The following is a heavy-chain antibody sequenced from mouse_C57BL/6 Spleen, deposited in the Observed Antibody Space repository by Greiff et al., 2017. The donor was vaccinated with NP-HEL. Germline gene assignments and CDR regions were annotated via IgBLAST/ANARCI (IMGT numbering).Heavy chain of an antibody. J-gene: IGHJ4*01. CDR2: IWGVGST. D-gene: IGHD3-2*02. CDR1: GFSLTSYG. CDR3: ARDSSGYGYAMDY. V-gene: IGHV2-6*01. Sequence: VQLVESGPGLVAPSQSLSITCTVSGFSLTSYGVDWVRQSPGKGLEWLGVIWGVGSTNYNSALKSRLSISKDNSKSQVFLKMNSQQTDDTAMYYCARDSSGYGYAMDYWGQGTSVTVSS.